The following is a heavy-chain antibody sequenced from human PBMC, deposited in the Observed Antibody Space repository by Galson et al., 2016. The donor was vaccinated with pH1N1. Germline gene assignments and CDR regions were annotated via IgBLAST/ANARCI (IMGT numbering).Heavy chain of an antibody. J-gene: IGHJ3*02. Sequence: LSLTCTVSGGSINSDSYYWSWIRQPAGKGLEWIGRIYTSGGTNYNPSLKSRVTISVDTSKNHFSLKLSSVTAADTAVYYCARDAAHTGTYYVAFDTWGQGTMVTVSS. CDR2: IYTSGGT. CDR1: GGSINSDSYY. CDR3: ARDAAHTGTYYVAFDT. V-gene: IGHV4-61*02. D-gene: IGHD1-26*01.